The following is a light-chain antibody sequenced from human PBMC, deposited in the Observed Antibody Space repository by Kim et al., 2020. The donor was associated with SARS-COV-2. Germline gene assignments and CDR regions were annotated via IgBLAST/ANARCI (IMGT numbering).Light chain of an antibody. V-gene: IGKV1-12*01. Sequence: IQMTQSPSSVSASVGDRVTISCRASRRVGTYLIWYQQSPGKVPKLLIHDASHLQGGVPSRFSGSGSGTDFTLTINNLQPEDSAIYYCQQANTFPPTFGGGTKVDIK. CDR1: RRVGTY. CDR3: QQANTFPPT. CDR2: DAS. J-gene: IGKJ4*01.